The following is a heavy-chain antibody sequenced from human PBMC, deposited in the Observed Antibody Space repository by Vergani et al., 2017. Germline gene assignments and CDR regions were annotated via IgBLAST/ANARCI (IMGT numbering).Heavy chain of an antibody. CDR2: IKSDGSIT. CDR1: GFSFSGYW. J-gene: IGHJ5*01. D-gene: IGHD5-12*01. Sequence: EVQPVESGGGLIHPGGSLRLSCEGSGFSFSGYWMHWVRQSPEKGLVWVSRIKSDGSITNYADSVKGRFTISRDNAKNTLYLEMNSLRGDDTAIYYCVRARCSGPCFMSNWFDSWGQGTLVTVSS. V-gene: IGHV3-74*01. CDR3: VRARCSGPCFMSNWFDS.